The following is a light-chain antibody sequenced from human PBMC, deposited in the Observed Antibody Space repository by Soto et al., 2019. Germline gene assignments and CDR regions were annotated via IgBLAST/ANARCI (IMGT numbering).Light chain of an antibody. CDR3: QQYNSWHRAT. Sequence: EIVLTQSPGTLSLSQGETPTLSCRASQSISRNLAWYQQKPGQAPRLLMFRTSSRATGFPARFSGSGSGTEFILTISSLQYEDFGVQYCQQYNSWHRATFGGGTKVDIK. CDR2: RTS. J-gene: IGKJ4*01. CDR1: QSISRN. V-gene: IGKV3-15*01.